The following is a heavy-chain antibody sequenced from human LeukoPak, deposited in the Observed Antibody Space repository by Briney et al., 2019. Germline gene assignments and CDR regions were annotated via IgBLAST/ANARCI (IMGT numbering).Heavy chain of an antibody. CDR2: IWSDGTSR. CDR1: GFIFSHYG. V-gene: IGHV3-33*01. Sequence: GTSLRLSCAASGFIFSHYGMHWVRQAPGKGLEWVAVIWSDGTSRYYADSVKGRFSINRDDSQKRVFLQMDSLRAEDTAVYYCARDAQRGFDYSNSLQYWGQGALVTVSS. D-gene: IGHD4-11*01. J-gene: IGHJ4*02. CDR3: ARDAQRGFDYSNSLQY.